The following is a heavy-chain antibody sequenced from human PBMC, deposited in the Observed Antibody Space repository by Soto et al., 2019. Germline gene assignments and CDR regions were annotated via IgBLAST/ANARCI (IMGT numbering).Heavy chain of an antibody. CDR1: GGTLHGFG. J-gene: IGHJ2*01. V-gene: IGHV1-69*12. Sequence: QVQLVQSGAEMKKPGSSVKVSCKASGGTLHGFGVSWIRQAPGERLEWMGGIIPIFNTVNYAQKFQDRITITADESTSTVYMELNKLRSEDTAVFYCATCEGYRASCYFDLWGRGTLVTVSS. D-gene: IGHD4-4*01. CDR2: IIPIFNTV. CDR3: ATCEGYRASCYFDL.